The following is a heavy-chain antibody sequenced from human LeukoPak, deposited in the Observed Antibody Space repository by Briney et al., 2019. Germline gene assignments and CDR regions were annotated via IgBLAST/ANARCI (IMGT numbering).Heavy chain of an antibody. V-gene: IGHV4-59*01. CDR2: IYYSGIT. J-gene: IGHJ3*02. CDR1: GCSISSYY. CDR3: ARASDSSGYFQAFDI. D-gene: IGHD3-22*01. Sequence: SETLCLTCTVSGCSISSYYWNWIRQPPGKGLEWIGYIYYSGITYYYPSLKSRVTISVDTSKNQFSLKLSYVTAADTGVYYCARASDSSGYFQAFDIWGQGTMVTVSS.